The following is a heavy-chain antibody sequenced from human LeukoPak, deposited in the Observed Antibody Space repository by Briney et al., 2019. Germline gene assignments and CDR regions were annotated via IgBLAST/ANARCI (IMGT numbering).Heavy chain of an antibody. Sequence: SETLSLTCAVYGGSFSGYYWSWIRQPPGKGLEWIGYVSYIGSTNYNPSLKSRVTISIDTSKNQFSLKLSSVTAADTAVYYCARDLVTVTKGFDIWGQGTMVSVSS. CDR3: ARDLVTVTKGFDI. D-gene: IGHD4-17*01. CDR2: VSYIGST. CDR1: GGSFSGYY. J-gene: IGHJ3*02. V-gene: IGHV4-59*01.